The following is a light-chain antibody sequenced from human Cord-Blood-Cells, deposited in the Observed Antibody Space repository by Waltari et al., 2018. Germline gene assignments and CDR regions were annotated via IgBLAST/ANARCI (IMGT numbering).Light chain of an antibody. CDR3: QSYESSQSGAV. Sequence: QSVLTQPPSLSRAPGQRVPIPCTRTSSNIRAGSDVPWYQQLPGTAPKLLIYGNSKRPSGAPDRFSGSESGTSASLAITGLQAEDEADYYCQSYESSQSGAVFGGGTKLTVL. V-gene: IGLV1-40*01. CDR2: GNS. CDR1: SSNIRAGSD. J-gene: IGLJ3*02.